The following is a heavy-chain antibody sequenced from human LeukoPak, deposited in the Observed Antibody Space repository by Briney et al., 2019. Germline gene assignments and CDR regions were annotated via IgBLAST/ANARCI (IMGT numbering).Heavy chain of an antibody. J-gene: IGHJ5*02. Sequence: ASVKVSCKASGYTFTGYYMHWVRQAPGQGLKWMGWINPNSGGTNYAQKFQGRVTMTRDTSISTAYMELSRLRSDDTAVYYCAYNPRYCSSTSCWNWFDPWGQGTLVTVSS. V-gene: IGHV1-2*02. CDR2: INPNSGGT. D-gene: IGHD2-2*01. CDR1: GYTFTGYY. CDR3: AYNPRYCSSTSCWNWFDP.